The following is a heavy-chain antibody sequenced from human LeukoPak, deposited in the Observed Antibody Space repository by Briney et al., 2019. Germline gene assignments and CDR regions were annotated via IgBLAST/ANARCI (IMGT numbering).Heavy chain of an antibody. Sequence: PGGSLRLSCTASGFAFDEHGMSWVRQVPGKGLEWVSGINWSGGSTGYADPLRGRFTISRDNAKNSLYLQMDSLRAEDTAVYFCAKRGVVIRVILVGFHKEAYYFDSWGQGALVTVSS. J-gene: IGHJ4*02. V-gene: IGHV3-20*04. CDR3: AKRGVVIRVILVGFHKEAYYFDS. CDR1: GFAFDEHG. D-gene: IGHD3-22*01. CDR2: INWSGGST.